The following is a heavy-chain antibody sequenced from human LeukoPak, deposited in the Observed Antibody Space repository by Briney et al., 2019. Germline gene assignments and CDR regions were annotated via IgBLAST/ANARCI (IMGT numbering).Heavy chain of an antibody. D-gene: IGHD5-12*01. V-gene: IGHV3-73*01. J-gene: IGHJ6*02. CDR2: IRDKASNYAT. CDR1: GFTFSDSD. Sequence: GGSLRLSCAASGFTFSDSDMHWVRQTSGKGLEWVGRIRDKASNYATAYAAPVKGRFTISRDDSKNTACLQMNSLKTEDTAIYYCTYDRRDPSGFYYGMDVWGQGTTVTVSS. CDR3: TYDRRDPSGFYYGMDV.